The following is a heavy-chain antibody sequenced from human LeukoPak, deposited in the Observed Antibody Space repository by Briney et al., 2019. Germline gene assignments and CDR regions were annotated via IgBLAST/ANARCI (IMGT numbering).Heavy chain of an antibody. CDR3: ARDYSSSEDAFDI. V-gene: IGHV4-4*07. Sequence: SETLSLTCTVSGASISNYYWSWIRQPAGKGLEWIGRIYSSGSTDYSPSLKSRLTTSVDTSQNQFSLKMTSVTAAGTAVYYCARDYSSSEDAFDIWGQGTMVTVSS. CDR2: IYSSGST. J-gene: IGHJ3*02. CDR1: GASISNYY. D-gene: IGHD6-6*01.